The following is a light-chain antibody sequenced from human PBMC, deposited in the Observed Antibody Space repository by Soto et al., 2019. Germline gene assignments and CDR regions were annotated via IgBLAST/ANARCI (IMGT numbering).Light chain of an antibody. Sequence: QSVLTQPASVSGSLGQSITISCTGSSSDVGTYYFVSWYQQHPGKVPKLMIYEGTKRPSGVSDRFSGSKSGNTASLTVSGLQVEDEADYYCSSFEASNNLLFGGGTKVTVL. CDR1: SSDVGTYYF. CDR2: EGT. V-gene: IGLV2-14*02. CDR3: SSFEASNNLL. J-gene: IGLJ2*01.